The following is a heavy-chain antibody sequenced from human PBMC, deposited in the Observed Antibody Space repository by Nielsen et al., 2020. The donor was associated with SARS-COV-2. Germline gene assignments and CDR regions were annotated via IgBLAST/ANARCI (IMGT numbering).Heavy chain of an antibody. CDR1: GGSVSSGSYY. J-gene: IGHJ4*02. D-gene: IGHD6-13*01. CDR2: IYYSGST. CDR3: ARDPRIAAAATGFDY. V-gene: IGHV4-61*01. Sequence: SETLSLTCTVSGGSVSSGSYYWSWIRQPPGKGLEWIGYIYYSGSTNYNPSLKSRVTISVDTSKNQFSLKLSSVTAADTAVYYCARDPRIAAAATGFDYWGQGTLVTVSS.